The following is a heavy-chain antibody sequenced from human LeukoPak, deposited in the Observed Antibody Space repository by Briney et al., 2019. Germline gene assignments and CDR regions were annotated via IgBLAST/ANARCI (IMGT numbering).Heavy chain of an antibody. Sequence: GESLRISCKGSGYSFTSYWIGWVRQMPGKGLEWMGIIYPGDSDTRYSPSFQGQVTISADKSISTAYLQWSSLKASDTAMYYCARQDPYYYDSSGYPSYAFDIWGQGTMVTVSS. CDR3: ARQDPYYYDSSGYPSYAFDI. J-gene: IGHJ3*02. V-gene: IGHV5-51*01. CDR2: IYPGDSDT. CDR1: GYSFTSYW. D-gene: IGHD3-22*01.